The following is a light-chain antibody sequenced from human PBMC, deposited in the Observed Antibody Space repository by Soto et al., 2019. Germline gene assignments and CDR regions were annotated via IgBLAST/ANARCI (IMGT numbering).Light chain of an antibody. CDR2: GAS. CDR3: QQYNNWPRT. V-gene: IGKV3-15*01. CDR1: QSGSSS. J-gene: IGKJ1*01. Sequence: DIVLTQSPGTLSLSPGERSSLSCRASQSGSSSLSWYQQKPGQAPRLLIYGASTRATGIPARFSGSGSGTEFTLTISSLQSEDFAVYYCQQYNNWPRTFGQGTKVDIK.